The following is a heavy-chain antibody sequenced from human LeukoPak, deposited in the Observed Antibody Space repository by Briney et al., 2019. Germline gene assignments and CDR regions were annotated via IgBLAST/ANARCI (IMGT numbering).Heavy chain of an antibody. V-gene: IGHV1-69*06. CDR3: ARDLEYYDSSSYMDV. CDR1: GGTFSSYA. D-gene: IGHD3-22*01. Sequence: ASVKVSCKASGGTFSSYAISWVRQAPGQGLEWMGGIIPIFGTANYAQKFQGRVTITADKSTSTAYMELSSLRSEDTAVYYCARDLEYYDSSSYMDVWGKGTTVTVSS. J-gene: IGHJ6*03. CDR2: IIPIFGTA.